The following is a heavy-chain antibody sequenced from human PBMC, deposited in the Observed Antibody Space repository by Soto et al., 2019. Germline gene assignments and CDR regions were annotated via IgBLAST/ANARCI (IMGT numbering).Heavy chain of an antibody. Sequence: QVQLQESGPGLVKPSQTLSLTCTVSGASISSGDDYWRWIRQPPGKGLEWIGYTHYSGSVNYNPSLKSRVTISADASRSHVALILKSVTAADTAVYYCGRHGNYDIGWFDPWGQGILVTVSS. CDR3: GRHGNYDIGWFDP. J-gene: IGHJ5*02. D-gene: IGHD3-9*01. V-gene: IGHV4-30-4*01. CDR2: THYSGSV. CDR1: GASISSGDDY.